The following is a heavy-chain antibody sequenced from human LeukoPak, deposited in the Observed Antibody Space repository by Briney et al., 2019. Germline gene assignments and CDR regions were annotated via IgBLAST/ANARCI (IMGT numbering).Heavy chain of an antibody. J-gene: IGHJ4*02. CDR2: INSDGRST. V-gene: IGHV3-74*01. CDR3: ARDGGWDGDLDY. Sequence: PGGSLRLSCAASGFTFSSYWMHWVRQAPGKGLVWVSRINSDGRSTSYADSVKGRFTISRDIAKNTLYLQMNGLRGDDTAVYYCARDGGWDGDLDYWGQGTLVTVSS. D-gene: IGHD2-21*02. CDR1: GFTFSSYW.